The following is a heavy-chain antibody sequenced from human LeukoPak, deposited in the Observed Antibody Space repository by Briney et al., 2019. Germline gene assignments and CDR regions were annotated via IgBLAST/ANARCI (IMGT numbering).Heavy chain of an antibody. CDR2: MNSDGSRT. Sequence: TGGSLRLSCAASGFTFSSYWMHWVRQAPGKGLVWVSSMNSDGSRTRYADSVKGRFTISRDNAKNRLYLQMNSLRADDTAVYYCARSYDFSSGYFGYWGPGTLVTVSS. D-gene: IGHD3-3*01. CDR1: GFTFSSYW. CDR3: ARSYDFSSGYFGY. J-gene: IGHJ4*02. V-gene: IGHV3-74*01.